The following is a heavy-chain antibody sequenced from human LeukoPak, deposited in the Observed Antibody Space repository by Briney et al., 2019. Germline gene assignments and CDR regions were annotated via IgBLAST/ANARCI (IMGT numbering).Heavy chain of an antibody. Sequence: SETLSLICTVSGGSIRSYYWSWIRQPPGKGLEWIGYIYYSGSTNYNPSLKSRVSISVDTSKNQFSLKLSSVTAADTAVYYCASQERRTWFDPWGQGTVVTVSS. CDR1: GGSIRSYY. CDR2: IYYSGST. CDR3: ASQERRTWFDP. J-gene: IGHJ5*02. V-gene: IGHV4-59*08.